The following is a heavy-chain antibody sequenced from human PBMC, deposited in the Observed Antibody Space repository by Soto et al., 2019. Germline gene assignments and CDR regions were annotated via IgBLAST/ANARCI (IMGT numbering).Heavy chain of an antibody. Sequence: LKISCKGSGYSFTSYWIGWVRQMPGKGLEWMGIIYPGDSDTRYSPSFQGQVTISADKSISTAFLQWSSLKASDTAMYYCARFIVVVVAARYYYYGMDVWGQGTTVTVSS. V-gene: IGHV5-51*01. CDR1: GYSFTSYW. D-gene: IGHD2-15*01. J-gene: IGHJ6*02. CDR2: IYPGDSDT. CDR3: ARFIVVVVAARYYYYGMDV.